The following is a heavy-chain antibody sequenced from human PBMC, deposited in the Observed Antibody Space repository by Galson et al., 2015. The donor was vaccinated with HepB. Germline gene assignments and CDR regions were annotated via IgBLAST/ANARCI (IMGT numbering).Heavy chain of an antibody. CDR3: TINYYDSSGSNY. Sequence: SLRLSCAASGFTFSGSTVHWVRQASGGGLEWVGRVRSKADSYATAFAASVRGRFTISRDDSENTAYLQMNSLKTDDMAVYYCTINYYDSSGSNYWGQGTLVTVSS. V-gene: IGHV3-73*01. J-gene: IGHJ4*02. CDR1: GFTFSGST. CDR2: VRSKADSYAT. D-gene: IGHD3-22*01.